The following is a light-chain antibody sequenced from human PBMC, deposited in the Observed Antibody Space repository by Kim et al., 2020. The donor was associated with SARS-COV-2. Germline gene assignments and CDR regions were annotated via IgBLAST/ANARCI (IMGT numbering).Light chain of an antibody. J-gene: IGLJ1*01. CDR2: GKN. Sequence: AWGQTVRITCQGDSLRRYYASWYQQKPGQAPVLVIYGKNNRPSGIPDRFSGSSSGNTASLTITGAQAEDEADYYCNSRDSSGNHYVFGTGTKVTVL. CDR1: SLRRYY. V-gene: IGLV3-19*01. CDR3: NSRDSSGNHYV.